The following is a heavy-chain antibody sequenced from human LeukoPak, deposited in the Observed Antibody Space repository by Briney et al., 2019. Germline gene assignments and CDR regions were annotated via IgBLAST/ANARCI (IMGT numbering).Heavy chain of an antibody. CDR3: GCSGEGFRLTLPDY. V-gene: IGHV1-69*06. CDR1: RGTFSRYG. J-gene: IGHJ4*02. Sequence: SVKVSCKASRGTFSRYGISWVRQAPGHGLEWMGGIIPFFVNANYAQRFQGRVTIIEDKLTSTSYMVLSSLRSDDTAVYFCGCSGEGFRLTLPDYWGQGTLVTVSS. CDR2: IIPFFVNA. D-gene: IGHD2-8*01.